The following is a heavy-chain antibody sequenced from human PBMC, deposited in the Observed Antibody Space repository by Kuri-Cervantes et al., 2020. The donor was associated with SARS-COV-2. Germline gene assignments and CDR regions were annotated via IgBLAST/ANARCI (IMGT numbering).Heavy chain of an antibody. D-gene: IGHD2-15*01. CDR2: IGTAGDP. CDR1: GFTFSSYA. V-gene: IGHV3-13*05. CDR3: ARDVWCEGYCSGGSCYSLDY. J-gene: IGHJ4*02. Sequence: GGSLRLSCAASGFTFSSYAMHWVRQAPGKGLEWVSAIGTAGDPYYPGSVKGRFTISRENAKNSLYLQMNSLRSDDTTVYYCARDVWCEGYCSGGSCYSLDYWGQGTLVTVSS.